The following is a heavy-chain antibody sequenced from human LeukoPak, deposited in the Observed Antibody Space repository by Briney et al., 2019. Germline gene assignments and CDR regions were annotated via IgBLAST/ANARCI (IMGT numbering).Heavy chain of an antibody. CDR3: AREYPRGFWSGYNGAFDI. CDR1: GFTFNIYA. CDR2: TSYDGGIK. V-gene: IGHV3-30*01. J-gene: IGHJ3*02. D-gene: IGHD3-3*01. Sequence: GGSLRLSCAASGFTFNIYAMHWVRQAPGKGLEWVAVTSYDGGIKYYADSVKGRFTISRDNSKNTLYLQMNSLRAEDTAVYYCAREYPRGFWSGYNGAFDIWGQGTMVTVSS.